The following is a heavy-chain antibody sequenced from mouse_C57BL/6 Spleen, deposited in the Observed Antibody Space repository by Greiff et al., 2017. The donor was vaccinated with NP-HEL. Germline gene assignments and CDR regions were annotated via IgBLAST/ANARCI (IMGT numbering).Heavy chain of an antibody. CDR2: LSRGSSTI. Sequence: EVKLMESGGGLVKPGGSLKLSCAASGFTFSDYGMHWVRQAPEKGLEWVAYLSRGSSTIYYADTVKGRFTISRDNATNTLFLHMTSLRSEAPSMYYCERTTTVVAPFAYWGQGTLVTVSA. V-gene: IGHV5-17*01. D-gene: IGHD1-1*01. CDR3: ERTTTVVAPFAY. CDR1: GFTFSDYG. J-gene: IGHJ3*01.